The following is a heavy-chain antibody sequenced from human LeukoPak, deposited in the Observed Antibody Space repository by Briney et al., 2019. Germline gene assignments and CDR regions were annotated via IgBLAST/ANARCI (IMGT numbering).Heavy chain of an antibody. CDR1: GGSFSGYS. CDR2: INQRRNT. CDR3: ARKITYDFWSGSYGGFDY. V-gene: IGHV4-34*01. D-gene: IGHD3-3*01. J-gene: IGHJ4*02. Sequence: NPSETLSLTCVVYGGSFSGYSWSWIRQPPGKGLEWIGEINQRRNTNYNPSLKSRVTISIDTSKNQFSLKLSSVTAADTAVYYCARKITYDFWSGSYGGFDYWGQGTLVTVSS.